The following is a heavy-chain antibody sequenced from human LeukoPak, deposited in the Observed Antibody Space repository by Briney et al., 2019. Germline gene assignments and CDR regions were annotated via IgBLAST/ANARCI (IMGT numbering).Heavy chain of an antibody. CDR2: IRSKAYGGTT. D-gene: IGHD2-15*01. J-gene: IGHJ4*02. CDR3: TRDPRGGGISDFDY. V-gene: IGHV3-49*04. Sequence: PGGSLRLSCTASGFTFGDYAMSWVRQAPGKGLEGVGFIRSKAYGGTTEYAASVKGRFTISRDDSKSIAYLQMNSLKTEDTAVYYCTRDPRGGGISDFDYWGQGTLVTVSS. CDR1: GFTFGDYA.